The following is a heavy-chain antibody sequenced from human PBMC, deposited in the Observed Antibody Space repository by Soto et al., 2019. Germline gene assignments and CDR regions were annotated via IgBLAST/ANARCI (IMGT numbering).Heavy chain of an antibody. Sequence: EVQLLESGGDLVQPGGSVRISCGASGFIFSDYGMSWVRQAPGKGLEWVSTISSSGGSTYYADSVKGRVTISRHNSRKTLTLQMSSLRAEDKAVYFCTISKWDDSRGYYFFDDWGQGTLVTVSS. CDR3: TISKWDDSRGYYFFDD. D-gene: IGHD3-22*01. J-gene: IGHJ4*02. CDR1: GFIFSDYG. V-gene: IGHV3-23*01. CDR2: ISSSGGST.